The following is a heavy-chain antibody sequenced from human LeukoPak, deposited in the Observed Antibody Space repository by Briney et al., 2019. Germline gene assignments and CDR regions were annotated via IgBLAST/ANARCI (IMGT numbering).Heavy chain of an antibody. D-gene: IGHD2-15*01. CDR3: ARIAATWYGGS. V-gene: IGHV5-51*01. Sequence: PGESLKISCKGPGPPFINYWIAWVRQLPGKGLEWIGIIFPGDSHTRYSPSFQGQVTISADMSIDTAYLQWSSLRASDTAMYYCARIAATWYGGSWGQGTLVFVSS. CDR1: GPPFINYW. CDR2: IFPGDSHT. J-gene: IGHJ4*02.